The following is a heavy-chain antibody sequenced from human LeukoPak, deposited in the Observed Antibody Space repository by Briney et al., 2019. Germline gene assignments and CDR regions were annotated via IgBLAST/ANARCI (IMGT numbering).Heavy chain of an antibody. V-gene: IGHV1-2*02. Sequence: ASVKVSCKASGYTFTGYYMHWVRQAPGQGLEWMGWINPNSGGTNYAQKFQGRVTMTRDTSISTAYMELSRLRSDDTAVYYCARALLWFGELFFDPWGQGPRSPSPQ. CDR2: INPNSGGT. CDR1: GYTFTGYY. CDR3: ARALLWFGELFFDP. D-gene: IGHD3-10*01. J-gene: IGHJ5*02.